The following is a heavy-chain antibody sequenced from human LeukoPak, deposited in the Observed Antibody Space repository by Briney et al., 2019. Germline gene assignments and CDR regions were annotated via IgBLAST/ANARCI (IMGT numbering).Heavy chain of an antibody. J-gene: IGHJ5*02. CDR1: GFTFSSYE. D-gene: IGHD1-14*01. CDR2: ISSSGSTI. CDR3: ARVRGGGFRTADL. V-gene: IGHV3-48*03. Sequence: GGSLRLSCAASGFTFSSYEMNWVRQAPGKGLEWVSYISSSGSTIYYADSVKGRFTISRDNSKNTLFLQMNSLRGEDTAMYYCARVRGGGFRTADLWGQGTLVSVSS.